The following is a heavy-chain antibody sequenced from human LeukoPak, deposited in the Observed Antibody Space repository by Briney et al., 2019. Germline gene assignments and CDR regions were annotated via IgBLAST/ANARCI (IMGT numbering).Heavy chain of an antibody. CDR2: ISGSGDSA. CDR3: AKDGAPNAGYMDV. V-gene: IGHV3-23*01. D-gene: IGHD3-10*01. J-gene: IGHJ6*03. Sequence: GGSLRLSCAASGFTFNNYAMNWVRQAPGKGLEWVSGISGSGDSASYADSVKGRFTISRDNSKNTLYLQMNSLRAEDTALYYCAKDGAPNAGYMDVWGKGTTVTVSS. CDR1: GFTFNNYA.